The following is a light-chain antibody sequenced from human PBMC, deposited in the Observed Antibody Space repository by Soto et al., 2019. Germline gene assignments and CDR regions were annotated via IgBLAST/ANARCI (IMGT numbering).Light chain of an antibody. J-gene: IGKJ2*01. CDR1: QSLLHSNGYNY. V-gene: IGKV2-28*01. CDR2: LGS. Sequence: DIVMTQSPLSLPVTPGAPASTSCRSSQSLLHSNGYNYLDWYLQKPGQSPQLLIYLGSNRASGVPDRFSGSGSGTDFTLKISRVEAEDVGVYYCMQALQTRTFGQGTKLEIK. CDR3: MQALQTRT.